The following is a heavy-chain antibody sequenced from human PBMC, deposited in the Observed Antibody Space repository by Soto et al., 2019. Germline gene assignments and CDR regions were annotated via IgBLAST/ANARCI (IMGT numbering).Heavy chain of an antibody. CDR3: ARGRRWELLHDAFDI. CDR1: GFTFSSYG. D-gene: IGHD1-26*01. V-gene: IGHV3-33*01. J-gene: IGHJ3*02. Sequence: QVQLVESGGGVVQPGRSLRLSCAASGFTFSSYGMHWVRQAPGKGLEWVAVIWYDGSNKYYAGSVKGRFTISRDNSKNTLYLQMNSLRAEDTAVYYCARGRRWELLHDAFDIWGQGTMVTVSS. CDR2: IWYDGSNK.